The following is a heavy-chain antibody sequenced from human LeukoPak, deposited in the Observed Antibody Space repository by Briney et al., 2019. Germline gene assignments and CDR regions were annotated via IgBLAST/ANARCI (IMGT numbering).Heavy chain of an antibody. Sequence: SETPSLTCTVSGGSINGWYWNWIRQPPGKGLEWIGYIYRNDNTNYNPSLKSRVTMSVDTSKNQFSLRLSSVTAADTAVYHCTRQAYYSESGSWTGFDYWGQGTLVPVSS. CDR2: IYRNDNT. V-gene: IGHV4-59*08. CDR1: GGSINGWY. CDR3: TRQAYYSESGSWTGFDY. J-gene: IGHJ4*02. D-gene: IGHD3-10*01.